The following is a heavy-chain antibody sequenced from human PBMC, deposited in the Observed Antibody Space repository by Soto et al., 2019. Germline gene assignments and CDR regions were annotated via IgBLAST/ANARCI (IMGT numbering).Heavy chain of an antibody. D-gene: IGHD4-17*01. CDR1: GGSISSSSYY. J-gene: IGHJ4*02. CDR3: ASPKDYGDYTVDY. Sequence: SETLSLTCTVSGGSISSSSYYWGWIRQPPGKGLEWIGSIYYSGSTYYNPSLKSRVTISVDTSKNQFSLKLSSVTAADTAVYYCASPKDYGDYTVDYWGQGTLVTVSS. CDR2: IYYSGST. V-gene: IGHV4-39*01.